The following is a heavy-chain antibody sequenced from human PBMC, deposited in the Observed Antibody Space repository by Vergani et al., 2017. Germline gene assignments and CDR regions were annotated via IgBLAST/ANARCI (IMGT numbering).Heavy chain of an antibody. D-gene: IGHD2-21*01. J-gene: IGHJ4*02. V-gene: IGHV3-30*18. CDR1: GFTLSSYC. CDR2: ISYDGSNK. CDR3: AKRIRPG. Sequence: QVQLVESGGGVVQPGRSLRLSCAASGFTLSSYCMHWVRQAPGKGLEWVAVISYDGSNKYYADSVKGRFTISRDNSKNTLYLQMNSLRAEDTAVYYWAKRIRPGWGQGTLVTVSS.